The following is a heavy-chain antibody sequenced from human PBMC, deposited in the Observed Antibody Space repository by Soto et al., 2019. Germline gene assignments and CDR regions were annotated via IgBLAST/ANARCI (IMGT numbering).Heavy chain of an antibody. CDR1: GGSINTYY. CDR3: GRGAFFPAAFDI. J-gene: IGHJ3*02. V-gene: IGHV4-4*07. CDR2: IDDSGST. Sequence: QVQLQESGPGLVKPSETLSLTCTVSGGSINTYYWNWIRQPAGKGLEWIGRIDDSGSTNYNLSLKSRVALSLATSKLQSSLKLNSVTAADTAVYYCGRGAFFPAAFDIWGLGTMVTVSS.